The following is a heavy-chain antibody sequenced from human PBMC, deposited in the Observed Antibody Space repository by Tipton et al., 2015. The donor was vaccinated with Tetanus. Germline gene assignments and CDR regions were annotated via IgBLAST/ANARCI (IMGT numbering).Heavy chain of an antibody. CDR1: GFTFSSYA. CDR3: ARDRGRSTSSTIWFDP. D-gene: IGHD6-6*01. Sequence: SLRLSCAASGFTFSSYAMSWVRQAPGKGLEWVSAISGSGGSTYYADSVKGRFTISRDNSKNTVFLQMNGLRVDDTAVYYCARDRGRSTSSTIWFDPWGQGTLVTVSS. J-gene: IGHJ5*02. V-gene: IGHV3-23*01. CDR2: ISGSGGST.